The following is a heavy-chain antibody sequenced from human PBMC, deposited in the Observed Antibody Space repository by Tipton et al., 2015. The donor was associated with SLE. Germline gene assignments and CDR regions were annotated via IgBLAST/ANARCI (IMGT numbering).Heavy chain of an antibody. V-gene: IGHV4-39*01. Sequence: TLSLTCSVSGGSINNSPYYWGWIRQPPGKGLEWIGSIFHSGSTNYNTSLKSRVTIFVDTSRNQFSLKLSLVTAADTAVYYCARRDCSTTSCYFDYWGQGILLIVSS. J-gene: IGHJ4*02. D-gene: IGHD2-2*01. CDR3: ARRDCSTTSCYFDY. CDR2: IFHSGST. CDR1: GGSINNSPYY.